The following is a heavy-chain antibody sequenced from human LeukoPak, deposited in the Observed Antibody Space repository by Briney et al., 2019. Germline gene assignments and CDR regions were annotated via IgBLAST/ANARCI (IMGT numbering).Heavy chain of an antibody. Sequence: SQTLSLTCTVSGGSISSGGYYWSWIRQPPGKGLEWIGSIYYSGSTYYNPSLKSRVTISVDTSKNQFSLKLSSVTAADTAVYYCARYCSSTSCYFPSFDYWGQGTLVTVSS. CDR1: GGSISSGGYY. D-gene: IGHD2-2*01. CDR3: ARYCSSTSCYFPSFDY. CDR2: IYYSGST. J-gene: IGHJ4*02. V-gene: IGHV4-31*03.